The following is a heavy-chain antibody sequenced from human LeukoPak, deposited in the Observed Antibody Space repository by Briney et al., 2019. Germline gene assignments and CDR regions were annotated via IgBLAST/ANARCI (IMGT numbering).Heavy chain of an antibody. CDR2: INPSGGST. V-gene: IGHV1-46*01. CDR1: GYTFTSYY. Sequence: ASVKVSCKASGYTFTSYYMHWVRQAPGQGLEWMGIINPSGGSTSYAQKFQGRVTMTRDMSTSTVYMELSSPRSEDTAVYYCARMGSQYQLLYSHYYYYMDVWGKGTTVTVSS. J-gene: IGHJ6*03. CDR3: ARMGSQYQLLYSHYYYYMDV. D-gene: IGHD2-2*02.